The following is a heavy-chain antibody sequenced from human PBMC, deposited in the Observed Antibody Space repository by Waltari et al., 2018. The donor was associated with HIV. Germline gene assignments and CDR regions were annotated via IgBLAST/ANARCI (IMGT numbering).Heavy chain of an antibody. CDR3: ARDWWQLPSGGYFFDY. V-gene: IGHV1-2*02. D-gene: IGHD2-15*01. Sequence: QVQLVQSGAEVKKPGASVKVSCTASRFTFTAYYVHWVRQAPGQGLAWRGWVNPKSGGTHFAQKFQGRINMTRDTSIKTAYLELSRLQSDDTAFYYCARDWWQLPSGGYFFDYWGQGTLVTVSS. CDR1: RFTFTAYY. CDR2: VNPKSGGT. J-gene: IGHJ4*02.